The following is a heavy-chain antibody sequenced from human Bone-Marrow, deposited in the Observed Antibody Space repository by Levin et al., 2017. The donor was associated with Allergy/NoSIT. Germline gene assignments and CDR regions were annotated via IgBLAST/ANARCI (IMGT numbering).Heavy chain of an antibody. V-gene: IGHV3-7*01. D-gene: IGHD3-3*01. CDR2: IKEDGSEK. CDR3: AVGVAWFDP. J-gene: IGHJ5*02. Sequence: GGSLRLSCAASGFTFSSYWMSWVRQAPGKGLEWVAKIKEDGSEKYYVDSVKGRFTISRDNAKNSLYLQMNSLRGEDTAVYYCAVGVAWFDPWGQGTLVTVSS. CDR1: GFTFSSYW.